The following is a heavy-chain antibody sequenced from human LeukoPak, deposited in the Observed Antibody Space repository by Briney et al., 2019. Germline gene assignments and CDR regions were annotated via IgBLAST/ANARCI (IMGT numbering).Heavy chain of an antibody. Sequence: SETLSLTCTVSGGSISSDYWSWIRQPPGKGLEWIGYIYYSGSTNYNPSLKSRVTISVDTSKNQFSLRLSSVSAADTAVYYCARSVGEKTPFDYWGQGTLVTVSS. D-gene: IGHD3-10*01. CDR1: GGSISSDY. CDR2: IYYSGST. V-gene: IGHV4-59*01. CDR3: ARSVGEKTPFDY. J-gene: IGHJ4*02.